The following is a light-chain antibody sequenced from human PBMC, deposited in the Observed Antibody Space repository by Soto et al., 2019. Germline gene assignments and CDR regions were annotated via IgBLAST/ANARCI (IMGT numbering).Light chain of an antibody. CDR3: MQRIQHPPIT. CDR2: EVS. V-gene: IGKV2D-29*01. Sequence: DLVMTQTPLSLSVTPGQPASISCKSSQSLQHSDGKTYLYWYLQKPGQPPQLLIYEVSNRFSGVADRCSGSGSGTDFALKISRVEAEDVWVYYGMQRIQHPPITFGQGTRLEIK. CDR1: QSLQHSDGKTY. J-gene: IGKJ5*01.